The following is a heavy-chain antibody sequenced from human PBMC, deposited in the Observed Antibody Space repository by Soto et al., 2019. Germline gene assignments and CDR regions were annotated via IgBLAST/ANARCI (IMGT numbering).Heavy chain of an antibody. D-gene: IGHD1-1*01. CDR2: ICYIGST. J-gene: IGHJ5*02. V-gene: IGHV4-59*01. Sequence: QVQLQESGPGRVKASETLSLTCTVSGGSMRNYYWSWIRHPPGKGLEWIGYICYIGSTNYNPSLKSRVTMSVDTSRNQLSLNLTSVTAADTAVYYCARGYSPALGAPWARVNWFDPWGQGTLVTVSS. CDR1: GGSMRNYY. CDR3: ARGYSPALGAPWARVNWFDP.